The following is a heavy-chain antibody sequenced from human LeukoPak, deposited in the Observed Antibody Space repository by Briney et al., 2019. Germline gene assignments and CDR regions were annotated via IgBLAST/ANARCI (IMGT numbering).Heavy chain of an antibody. V-gene: IGHV7-4-1*02. D-gene: IGHD3-3*01. CDR2: INTNTGNP. CDR1: GYTFTSYA. CDR3: ARREYYDFWSGYLPPGYYYYGMDV. Sequence: ASVKVSCKASGYTFTSYAMNWVRQAPGQGLEWMGWINTNTGNPTYAQGFTGRFVFSLDTSVSTAYLQISSLKAEDTAVYYRARREYYDFWSGYLPPGYYYYGMDVWGQGTTVTVSS. J-gene: IGHJ6*02.